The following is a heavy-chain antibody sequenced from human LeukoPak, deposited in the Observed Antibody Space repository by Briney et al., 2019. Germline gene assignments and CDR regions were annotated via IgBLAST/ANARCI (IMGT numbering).Heavy chain of an antibody. CDR2: IWYDGSNK. V-gene: IGHV3-33*06. D-gene: IGHD6-6*01. Sequence: PGGSLRLSCAASGFTFSSYGMHWVRQAPGKGLEWVAVIWYDGSNKYYADSVKGRFTISRDNSKTTLYLQMNSLRAEDTAVYYCAKEEYSSSSVEGWFDPWGQGTLVTVSS. CDR3: AKEEYSSSSVEGWFDP. J-gene: IGHJ5*02. CDR1: GFTFSSYG.